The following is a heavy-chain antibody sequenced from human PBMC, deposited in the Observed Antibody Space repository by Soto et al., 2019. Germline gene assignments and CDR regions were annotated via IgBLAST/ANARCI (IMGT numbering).Heavy chain of an antibody. CDR3: ARADYDSSGYNTLFDY. CDR1: GGSISSGDYY. Sequence: SETLSLTCTVSGGSISSGDYYWSWIRQPPGKGLEWIGYIYYSGSTYYNPSLKSRVTISVDTSKNQFSLKLSSVTAADTAVYYCARADYDSSGYNTLFDYWGQGTLVTVSS. J-gene: IGHJ4*02. CDR2: IYYSGST. V-gene: IGHV4-30-4*01. D-gene: IGHD3-22*01.